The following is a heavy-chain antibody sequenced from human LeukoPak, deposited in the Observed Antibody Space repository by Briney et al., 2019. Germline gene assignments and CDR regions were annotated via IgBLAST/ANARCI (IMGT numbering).Heavy chain of an antibody. CDR1: GFTFSDFY. CDR2: ISGSGAST. Sequence: GGSLRLSCAASGFTFSDFYMSWIRQAPGKGLEWVSSISGSGASTFYADSVQGRFITSKDTSSDTVYLQMNNLRAEDTAVYYCAKGSRGYTHYYFDSWGQGTLVTVSS. J-gene: IGHJ4*02. D-gene: IGHD6-13*01. V-gene: IGHV3-23*01. CDR3: AKGSRGYTHYYFDS.